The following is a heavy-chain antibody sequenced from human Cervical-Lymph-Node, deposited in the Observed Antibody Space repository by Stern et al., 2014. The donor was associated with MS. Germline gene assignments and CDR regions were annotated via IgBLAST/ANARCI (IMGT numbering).Heavy chain of an antibody. V-gene: IGHV3-15*01. Sequence: EVQLVQSGGGLVKPGGSLRLSCAASGFTFNNAWMSWVRQAPGKGLEWVCRIRSKTDGGTTDYAAPLKGRFTISRDDSKNTLYLQMNSLKTEDTAVYYCTTLSGSFKLDYWGQGTLVTVSS. CDR1: GFTFNNAW. D-gene: IGHD1-26*01. CDR2: IRSKTDGGTT. CDR3: TTLSGSFKLDY. J-gene: IGHJ4*02.